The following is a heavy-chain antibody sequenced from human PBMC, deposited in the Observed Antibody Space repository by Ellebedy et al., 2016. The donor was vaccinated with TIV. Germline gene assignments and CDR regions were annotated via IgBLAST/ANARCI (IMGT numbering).Heavy chain of an antibody. Sequence: GESLKISXAASGFTFNTYGMHWVRQAPGKGLEWVAVVSFDGGNKRYADSVKGRFTISRDNAKNSLYLQMNSLRAGDTALYYCARGDILTGYSFDWWGQGALVTVSS. V-gene: IGHV3-30*03. CDR1: GFTFNTYG. CDR3: ARGDILTGYSFDW. CDR2: VSFDGGNK. D-gene: IGHD3-9*01. J-gene: IGHJ4*02.